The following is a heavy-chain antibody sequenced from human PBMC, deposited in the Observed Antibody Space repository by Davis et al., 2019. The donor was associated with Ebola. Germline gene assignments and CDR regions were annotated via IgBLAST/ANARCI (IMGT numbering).Heavy chain of an antibody. CDR1: GYTFTSYD. J-gene: IGHJ6*04. CDR3: ARAIADYYYYGMDV. D-gene: IGHD6-13*01. CDR2: MNPNSGNT. Sequence: ASVKVSCKASGYTFTSYDINWVRQAPGQGLEWMGWMNPNSGNTGYAQKFQGRVTMTRNTSISTAYMELSSLRSEDTAVYYCARAIADYYYYGMDVWGKGTTVTVSS. V-gene: IGHV1-8*01.